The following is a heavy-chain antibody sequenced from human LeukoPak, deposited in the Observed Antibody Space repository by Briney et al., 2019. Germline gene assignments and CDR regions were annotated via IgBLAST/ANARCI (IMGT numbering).Heavy chain of an antibody. CDR3: VRDRDYAFDF. Sequence: GGSLRLSCAASGITFSRVWMNWVRQAPGKGLEWTSYSNTDGTISYADSVKGRFTISRDDAENSLYLQMNSLRDEDTAVYFCVRDRDYAFDFWGQGTMVTVSS. J-gene: IGHJ3*01. V-gene: IGHV3-48*02. CDR2: SNTDGTI. CDR1: GITFSRVW.